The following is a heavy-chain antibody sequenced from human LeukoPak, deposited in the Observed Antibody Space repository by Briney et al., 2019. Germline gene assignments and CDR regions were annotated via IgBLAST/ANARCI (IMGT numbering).Heavy chain of an antibody. J-gene: IGHJ1*01. Sequence: ASVKVSCKASGYTFTGYYMHWVRQAPGQGLEWMGWINPNSGGTNYAQKFQGRVTMTRDTSISTAYMELSRLRSDDTAVYYCARLTRLGYGDYVEYFQRWGQGTLVTVSS. D-gene: IGHD4-17*01. V-gene: IGHV1-2*02. CDR1: GYTFTGYY. CDR2: INPNSGGT. CDR3: ARLTRLGYGDYVEYFQR.